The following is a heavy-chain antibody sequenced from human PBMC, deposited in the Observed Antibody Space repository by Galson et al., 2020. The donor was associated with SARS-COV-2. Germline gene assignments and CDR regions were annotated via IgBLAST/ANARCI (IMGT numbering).Heavy chain of an antibody. CDR2: ISSRSDYI. CDR3: VTTGGEMATHHNY. CDR1: GFTFSSYN. D-gene: IGHD2-15*01. V-gene: IGHV3-21*01. J-gene: IGHJ4*02. Sequence: GESLKISCAAPGFTFSSYNMNWVRQAPGKGLEWVSCISSRSDYIFYADSLKGRFTISRDNAKNSLYLQMNSLRAEDTAVYYCVTTGGEMATHHNYWGQGTLVTVSS.